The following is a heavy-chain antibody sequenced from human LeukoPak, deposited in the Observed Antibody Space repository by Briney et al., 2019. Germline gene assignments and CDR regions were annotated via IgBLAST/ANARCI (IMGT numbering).Heavy chain of an antibody. CDR2: IYYSGTT. Sequence: SETLSLTCTVSGGTISSSSSYWGWIRQPPGKGLEWIGSIYYSGTTYYNPSLKSRVTISVDTSKSQFSLRLTSVTAADTAVYYCARHVRFLEWLSSYYFDYWGQGTLVTVSS. D-gene: IGHD3-3*01. CDR1: GGTISSSSSY. CDR3: ARHVRFLEWLSSYYFDY. J-gene: IGHJ4*02. V-gene: IGHV4-39*01.